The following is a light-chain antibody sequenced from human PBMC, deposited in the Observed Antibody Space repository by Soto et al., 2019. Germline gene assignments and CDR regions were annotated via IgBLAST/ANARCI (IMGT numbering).Light chain of an antibody. J-gene: IGKJ2*01. CDR2: GAS. Sequence: VMTQSPATLSVSPGERATLSCRASQSVSTNLAWYQQKPGQAPRLLIYGASTRATNIPARFLGSGSGTEFTLTISTLQSEDFAVYYCQQYDNWPPYTFGQGTKLEIK. CDR3: QQYDNWPPYT. CDR1: QSVSTN. V-gene: IGKV3-15*01.